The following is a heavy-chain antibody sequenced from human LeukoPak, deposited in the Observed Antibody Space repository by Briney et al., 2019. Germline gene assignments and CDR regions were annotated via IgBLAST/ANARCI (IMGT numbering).Heavy chain of an antibody. D-gene: IGHD3-10*01. Sequence: PGGSLRLSCAASGFTFSSYWMTWVRQAPGKGLEWVASIKRDGSDKYYVDSVRGRFTISRDNAKNSLYLQMSSLRAEDTALYYCARGALWFGESSPYYFDYWGQGTLVTVSS. J-gene: IGHJ4*02. CDR3: ARGALWFGESSPYYFDY. CDR1: GFTFSSYW. CDR2: IKRDGSDK. V-gene: IGHV3-7*01.